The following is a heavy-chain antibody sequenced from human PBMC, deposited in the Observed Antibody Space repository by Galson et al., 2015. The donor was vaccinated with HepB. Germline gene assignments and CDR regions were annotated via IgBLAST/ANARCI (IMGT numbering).Heavy chain of an antibody. CDR3: AREGSSADAFDI. J-gene: IGHJ3*02. D-gene: IGHD6-6*01. CDR2: IDPSSGKA. CDR1: RYTFTNDF. V-gene: IGHV1-46*01. Sequence: SVKVSCKASRYTFTNDFLHWVRQAPGQGLEWMGVIDPSSGKANYAQKFQGRVTMTRDTSTNILYLELSSLRSEDTAVYYCAREGSSADAFDIWGQGTMVTVSS.